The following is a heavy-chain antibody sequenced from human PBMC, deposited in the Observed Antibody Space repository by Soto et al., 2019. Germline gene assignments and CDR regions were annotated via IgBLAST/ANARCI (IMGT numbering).Heavy chain of an antibody. CDR1: GCSISSGGYS. CDR3: ARVPDR. J-gene: IGHJ5*02. V-gene: IGHV4-30-2*01. CDR2: IYHSGNT. D-gene: IGHD2-2*01. Sequence: QLQLQESGSGLVKPSQTLSLTCAVSGCSISSGGYSWSWIRQPPRKGLEWIGYIYHSGNTYYNPSPKRRVTISVDRSKHQVALKLSSVTAADPAVYYCARVPDRWGQGTLVTVSS.